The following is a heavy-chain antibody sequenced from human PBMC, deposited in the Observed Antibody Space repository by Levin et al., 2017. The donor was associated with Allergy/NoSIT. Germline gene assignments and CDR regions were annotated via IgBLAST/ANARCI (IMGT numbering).Heavy chain of an antibody. CDR2: IYYSGST. V-gene: IGHV4-59*01. CDR1: GGSISSYY. J-gene: IGHJ3*02. D-gene: IGHD6-19*01. Sequence: SQTLSLTCTVSGGSISSYYWSWIRQPPGKGLEWIGYIYYSGSTNYNPSLKSRVTISVDTSKNQFSLKLSSVTAADTAVYYCARGSSGWYGYAFDIWGQGTMVTVSS. CDR3: ARGSSGWYGYAFDI.